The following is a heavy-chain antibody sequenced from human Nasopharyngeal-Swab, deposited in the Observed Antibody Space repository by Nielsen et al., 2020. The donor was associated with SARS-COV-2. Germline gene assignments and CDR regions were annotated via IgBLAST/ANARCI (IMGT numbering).Heavy chain of an antibody. J-gene: IGHJ4*02. CDR2: ISYDGSNK. V-gene: IGHV3-30*18. Sequence: GGSLRLSCAASGFTFRSYGIHWVRQAPGKGLEWVAVISYDGSNKYYADSVKGRFTISRDNSKNTLYLQMNSLRAEDTAVYYCAKDLLGSGNYWGQGTLVTVSS. CDR1: GFTFRSYG. D-gene: IGHD1-26*01. CDR3: AKDLLGSGNY.